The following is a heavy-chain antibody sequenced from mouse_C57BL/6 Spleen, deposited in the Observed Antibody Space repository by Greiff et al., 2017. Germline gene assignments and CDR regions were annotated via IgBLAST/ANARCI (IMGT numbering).Heavy chain of an antibody. CDR1: GYAFSSYW. CDR3: ARAPIYYYGSSTRAYAMDY. J-gene: IGHJ4*01. D-gene: IGHD1-1*01. CDR2: IYPGDGDT. V-gene: IGHV1-80*01. Sequence: QVQLQQSGAELVKPGASVKISCKASGYAFSSYWMNWVKQRPGKGLEWIGQIYPGDGDTNYNGKFKGKATLTADKSSSTAYMPLSSLTSEDSAVYFCARAPIYYYGSSTRAYAMDYWGQGTSVTVSS.